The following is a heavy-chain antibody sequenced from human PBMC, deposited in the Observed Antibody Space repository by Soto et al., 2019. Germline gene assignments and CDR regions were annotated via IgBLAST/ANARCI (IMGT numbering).Heavy chain of an antibody. J-gene: IGHJ6*03. CDR1: GFTFSSYG. Sequence: QVQLVESGGGVVQPGRSLRLSCAASGFTFSSYGMHWVRQAPGKGLEWVAVIWYDGSNKYYADSVKGRFTISRDNSKNTLYLQMNSLRAEDTAVYYCARDQGVAAAGENYYYYYYMDVWGKGTTVTVSS. V-gene: IGHV3-33*01. CDR3: ARDQGVAAAGENYYYYYYMDV. CDR2: IWYDGSNK. D-gene: IGHD6-13*01.